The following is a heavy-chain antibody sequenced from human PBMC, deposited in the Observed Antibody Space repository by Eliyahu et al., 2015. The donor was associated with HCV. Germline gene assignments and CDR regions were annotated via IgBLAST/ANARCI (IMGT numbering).Heavy chain of an antibody. CDR2: INPSGSGT. CDR3: ARPLGSSWGSCFDF. D-gene: IGHD1-26*01. V-gene: IGHV1-46*01. Sequence: QVQLVQSGAEVKEPGASVKVSCKASGYTFTTYYMHWVRXAPGQGLEWMGIINPSGSGTSYAQKFQGRVTMTRDTSTSTVYMELSSLTSEDTAVYYCARPLGSSWGSCFDFWGQGTLVTVSS. CDR1: GYTFTTYY. J-gene: IGHJ4*02.